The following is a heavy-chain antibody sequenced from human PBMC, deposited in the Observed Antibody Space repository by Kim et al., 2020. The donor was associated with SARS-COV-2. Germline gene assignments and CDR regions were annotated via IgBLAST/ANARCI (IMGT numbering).Heavy chain of an antibody. CDR1: GYSFSSYW. Sequence: GESLKISCKGSGYSFSSYWIGWVRQMPGKGLEWMGIMYPGDSDTRYSPSFQGQVTISADKSISTIYLQWGSLKASDSGMYYCAKQAYGDYVHVDYWGQGTLVTVSS. D-gene: IGHD4-17*01. CDR2: MYPGDSDT. CDR3: AKQAYGDYVHVDY. V-gene: IGHV5-51*01. J-gene: IGHJ4*02.